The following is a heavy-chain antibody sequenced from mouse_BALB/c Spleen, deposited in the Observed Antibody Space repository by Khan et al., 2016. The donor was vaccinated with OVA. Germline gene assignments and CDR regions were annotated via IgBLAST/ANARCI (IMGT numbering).Heavy chain of an antibody. CDR3: ARSKYRARY. D-gene: IGHD3-3*01. V-gene: IGHV2-9*02. CDR2: IWAGGST. CDR1: GYSLTRYG. Sequence: QVQLKESGPGLVAPSQSLSITCTVYGYSLTRYGVHWVRQPPGKGLEWVGLIWAGGSTNYNWALMSRLSISIDNSKSLAFLIKNSMQTDDTALYYCARSKYRARYWGQGTTLTVSS. J-gene: IGHJ2*01.